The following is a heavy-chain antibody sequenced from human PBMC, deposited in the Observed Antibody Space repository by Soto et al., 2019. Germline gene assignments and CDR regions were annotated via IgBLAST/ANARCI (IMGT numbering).Heavy chain of an antibody. J-gene: IGHJ4*02. D-gene: IGHD3-22*01. CDR1: GFTFDDYA. CDR3: AKDDYYDSSGYYQY. V-gene: IGHV3-9*01. Sequence: SLRLSCAASGFTFDDYAMHWVRQAPGKGLEWVSGTSWNSGSIGYADSVKGRFTISRDNAKNSLYLQMNSLRAEDTALYYCAKDDYYDSSGYYQYWGQGTLVTVSS. CDR2: TSWNSGSI.